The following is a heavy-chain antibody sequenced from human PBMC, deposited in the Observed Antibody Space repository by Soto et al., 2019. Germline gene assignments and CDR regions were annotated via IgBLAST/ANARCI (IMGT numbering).Heavy chain of an antibody. CDR2: IYYSGST. CDR3: ARVAAYYDILTGYYPTYYYYYMDV. V-gene: IGHV4-59*01. J-gene: IGHJ6*03. CDR1: GGSISSYY. D-gene: IGHD3-9*01. Sequence: SETLSLTCTVSGGSISSYYWSWIRQPPGKGLEWIGYIYYSGSTNYNPSLKSRVTISVDTSKNQFSLKLSSVTAADTAVYYCARVAAYYDILTGYYPTYYYYYMDVWSKGTTVTVSS.